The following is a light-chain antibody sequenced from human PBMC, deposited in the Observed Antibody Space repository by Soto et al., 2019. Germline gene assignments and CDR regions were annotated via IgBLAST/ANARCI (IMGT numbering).Light chain of an antibody. J-gene: IGLJ1*01. V-gene: IGLV2-14*03. CDR2: DVS. CDR3: SSYTTSNTRQIV. CDR1: SSDVGGYNY. Sequence: QSVLTQPASVSGSPGQSTNISCTGTSSDVGGYNYVSWYQHHPGKAPKLIIYDVSNRPSGVSNPFSGSKSGNTASLTISGLQPEDEADYYCSSYTTSNTRQIVFGTGTKVTXL.